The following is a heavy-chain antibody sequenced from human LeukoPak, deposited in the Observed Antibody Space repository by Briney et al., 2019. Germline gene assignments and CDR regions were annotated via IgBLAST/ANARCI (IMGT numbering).Heavy chain of an antibody. CDR1: GFTFNRYS. D-gene: IGHD1-26*01. CDR3: ASGRVGATDY. Sequence: GGSLRLSCAASGFTFNRYSMNWVRQAPGKGLEYVSAISSNGGSTYYANSVKGRFTISRDNSKNTLYLQMGSLRAGDMAVYYCASGRVGATDYWGQGTLVTVSS. V-gene: IGHV3-64*01. CDR2: ISSNGGST. J-gene: IGHJ4*02.